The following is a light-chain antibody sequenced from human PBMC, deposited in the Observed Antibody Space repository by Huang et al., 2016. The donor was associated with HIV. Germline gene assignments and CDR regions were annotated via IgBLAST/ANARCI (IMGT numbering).Light chain of an antibody. J-gene: IGKJ1*01. V-gene: IGKV3-11*01. CDR2: DAS. CDR3: QQRSDWPPWT. Sequence: EIVLTQSPATLSLSPGERATLSCRASQSVRNYLAGYQQQPGQAPRLLIYDASNRATGTPARFSSSGSGTDFTLTISSLEPEDFAVYYCQQRSDWPPWTFGQGTKVEIK. CDR1: QSVRNY.